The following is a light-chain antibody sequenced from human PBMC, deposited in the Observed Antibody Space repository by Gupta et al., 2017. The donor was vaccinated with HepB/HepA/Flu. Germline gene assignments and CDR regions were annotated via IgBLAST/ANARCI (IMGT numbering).Light chain of an antibody. CDR2: DAS. J-gene: IGKJ4*01. V-gene: IGKV1D-13*01. Sequence: AIQLTQSPSSLSASVGDRVTITCRASQGISSALAWYQQKPGKAPKLLIYDASSLESGVPSRFSGSGSGTDFTLTISSLQPEDFPTYYCQQFNNYPPLTFGGGTKVEIK. CDR3: QQFNNYPPLT. CDR1: QGISSA.